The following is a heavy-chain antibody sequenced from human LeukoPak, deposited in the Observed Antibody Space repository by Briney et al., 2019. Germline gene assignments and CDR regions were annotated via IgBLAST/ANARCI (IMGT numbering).Heavy chain of an antibody. CDR3: ARGSYYSLFDY. Sequence: WGYLRLSCAASGFTFSSYSMNWVRQAPGKGLEWVSSISSSSSYIYYADSVKGRFTISRDNAKNSLYLQMNSLRAEDTAVYYCARGSYYSLFDYWGQGTLVTVSS. D-gene: IGHD3-10*01. CDR1: GFTFSSYS. CDR2: ISSSSSYI. V-gene: IGHV3-21*01. J-gene: IGHJ4*02.